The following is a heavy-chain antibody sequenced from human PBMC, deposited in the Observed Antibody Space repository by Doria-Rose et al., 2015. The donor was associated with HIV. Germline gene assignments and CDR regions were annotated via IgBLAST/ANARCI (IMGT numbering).Heavy chain of an antibody. CDR2: INPVGGGT. V-gene: IGHV1-46*01. D-gene: IGHD6-13*01. Sequence: VKNPGASVKVSCTASGYTFTSYYFHWVRQAPGQGLQWMGMINPVGGGTKYAQKFQGRVTMTRDASTSTVSMELRTLRSEDTAVYYCARDAAEYFDYWGEGTLVTVSS. CDR3: ARDAAEYFDY. CDR1: GYTFTSYY. J-gene: IGHJ4*02.